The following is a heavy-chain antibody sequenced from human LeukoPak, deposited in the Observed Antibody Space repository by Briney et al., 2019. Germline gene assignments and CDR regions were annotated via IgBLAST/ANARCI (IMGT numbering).Heavy chain of an antibody. CDR1: GGTFSSYA. Sequence: SVKVSCKASGGTFSSYAISWVRQAPGQGLEWMGRIIPILGIANYAQKFQGRVTMTTDTSTSTAYMELRSLRSDDTAVYYCARVGEMATIHDYWGQGTLVTVSS. J-gene: IGHJ4*02. D-gene: IGHD5-24*01. V-gene: IGHV1-69*04. CDR2: IIPILGIA. CDR3: ARVGEMATIHDY.